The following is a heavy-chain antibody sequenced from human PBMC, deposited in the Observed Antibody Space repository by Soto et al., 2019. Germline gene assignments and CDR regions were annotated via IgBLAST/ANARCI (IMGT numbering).Heavy chain of an antibody. Sequence: GASVKVSCKASGYTFACYAMHWVRQAPGQRLEWMGWINAGNGNTKYSQKFQGRVTITRDTSASTAYVEHGSLGTEDTAGYYLARDQGYSIPRGCFDLWGQGTLVPVSS. CDR2: INAGNGNT. J-gene: IGHJ5*01. CDR3: ARDQGYSIPRGCFDL. D-gene: IGHD4-4*01. V-gene: IGHV1-3*01. CDR1: GYTFACYA.